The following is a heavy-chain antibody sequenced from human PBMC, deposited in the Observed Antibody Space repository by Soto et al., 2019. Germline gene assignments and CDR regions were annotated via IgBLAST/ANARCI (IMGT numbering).Heavy chain of an antibody. Sequence: SETLSLTCTVSVGSISSYYWSWIRQPPGKGLEWIGYIYYSGSTNYNPSLKSRVTISVDTSKNHFSLKLSSATAADTAVDYCGRWILVVAAPVNYYYFMDVWGKGTTVTVSS. V-gene: IGHV4-59*08. J-gene: IGHJ6*03. D-gene: IGHD2-15*01. CDR2: IYYSGST. CDR3: GRWILVVAAPVNYYYFMDV. CDR1: VGSISSYY.